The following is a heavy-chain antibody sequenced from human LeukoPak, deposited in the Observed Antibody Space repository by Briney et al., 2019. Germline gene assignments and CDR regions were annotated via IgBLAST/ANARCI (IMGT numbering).Heavy chain of an antibody. V-gene: IGHV3-30-3*02. J-gene: IGHJ4*02. CDR2: ISYDGSNK. D-gene: IGHD4-17*01. CDR3: AKDISDYGDHYVHDY. Sequence: GGSLRLSCAASGFTLSSYAMHWVRQAPGKGLEWVAVISYDGSNKYYADSVKGRFTISRDNSRNTLYLQMNSLRADDTAVYYCAKDISDYGDHYVHDYWGQGTLVIVSS. CDR1: GFTLSSYA.